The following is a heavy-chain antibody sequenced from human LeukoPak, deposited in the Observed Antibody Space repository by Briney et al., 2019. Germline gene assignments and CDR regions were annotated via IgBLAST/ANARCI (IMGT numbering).Heavy chain of an antibody. CDR2: IYSSGST. D-gene: IGHD4-11*01. J-gene: IGHJ4*02. CDR1: GGSISGYY. Sequence: SETLSLTCTVSGGSISGYYWSWIRQPPGKGLEWIGYIYSSGSTNYNPSLKSRVTISIDTSKNQFSLKLTSVTAADTAVYYCAREGTTVTHFDYWGQGTLVTFSS. V-gene: IGHV4-59*01. CDR3: AREGTTVTHFDY.